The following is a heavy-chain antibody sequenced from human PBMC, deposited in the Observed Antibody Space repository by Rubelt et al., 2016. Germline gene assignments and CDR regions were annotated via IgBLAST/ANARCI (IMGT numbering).Heavy chain of an antibody. CDR2: ISYDGSNK. Sequence: RHGRSLRLSCAASGFTFSSYGMHWVRQAPGKGLEWVAVISYDGSNKYYADSVKGRFTISRDNSKNTLYLQMNSLRAEDTAVYYCAKARVPMTYWGQGTLVTVSS. CDR3: AKARVPMTY. J-gene: IGHJ4*02. V-gene: IGHV3-30*18. CDR1: GFTFSSYG.